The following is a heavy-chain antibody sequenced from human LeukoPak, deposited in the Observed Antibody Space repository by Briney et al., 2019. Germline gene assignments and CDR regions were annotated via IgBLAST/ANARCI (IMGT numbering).Heavy chain of an antibody. CDR2: INSDGSTT. CDR3: ARTPIVVGNWYFDL. Sequence: GGSLRLSCAASGFTSTSYWMHWVRQAPGKGLVWVSRINSDGSTTSYAASVKGRFTISRDNAKNTLYLQMNSLRAEDTAVYYCARTPIVVGNWYFDLWGRGTLVTVSS. CDR1: GFTSTSYW. D-gene: IGHD2-15*01. V-gene: IGHV3-74*01. J-gene: IGHJ2*01.